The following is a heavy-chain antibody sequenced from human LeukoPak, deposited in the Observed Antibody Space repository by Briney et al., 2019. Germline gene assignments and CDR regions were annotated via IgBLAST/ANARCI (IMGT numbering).Heavy chain of an antibody. CDR3: ARDVIYASEIYSYGDC. D-gene: IGHD3-16*01. CDR1: GFTFSSYE. V-gene: IGHV3-66*01. J-gene: IGHJ4*02. CDR2: IYGGGGT. Sequence: GGSLRLSCAASGFTFSSYEMNWVRQAPGKGLEWVSVIYGGGGTAYADSVKDRFTISRDNFKNMVYLHMNSLKAEDTAVYYCARDVIYASEIYSYGDCLGQGTLVTVSS.